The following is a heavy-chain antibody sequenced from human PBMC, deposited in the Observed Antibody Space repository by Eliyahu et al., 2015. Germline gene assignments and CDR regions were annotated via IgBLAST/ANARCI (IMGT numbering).Heavy chain of an antibody. CDR1: GXSISSGYY. Sequence: QVQLQESGPGLVKPSETLSLXCXVSGXSISSGYYWGWXRXPPGKGXEWIGXIYHSGSTSYNPSLKSRVTISVDTSKNQFSLKLSSVTAADTAVYYCARDRDYGDYAYWGQGTLVTVSS. J-gene: IGHJ4*02. D-gene: IGHD4-17*01. V-gene: IGHV4-38-2*02. CDR2: IYHSGST. CDR3: ARDRDYGDYAY.